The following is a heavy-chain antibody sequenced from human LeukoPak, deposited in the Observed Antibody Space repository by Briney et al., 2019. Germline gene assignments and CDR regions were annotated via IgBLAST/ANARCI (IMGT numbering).Heavy chain of an antibody. V-gene: IGHV3-48*03. D-gene: IGHD3-16*01. CDR1: GFTFSSYE. CDR2: ISSSTSTI. J-gene: IGHJ4*02. Sequence: GGSLRLSCAASGFTFSSYEMNWVRQAPGKGLEWVSYISSSTSTIYYADSVKGRFTISRDNAKNSLYLQMNSLRAEDTAVYYCARDGGVASFDYWGQGTLVTVSS. CDR3: ARDGGVASFDY.